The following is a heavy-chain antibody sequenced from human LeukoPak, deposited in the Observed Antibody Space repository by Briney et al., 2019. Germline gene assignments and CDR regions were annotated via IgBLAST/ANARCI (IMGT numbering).Heavy chain of an antibody. D-gene: IGHD3-10*01. CDR1: GFTFSSYE. Sequence: GGSLRLSCAASGFTFSSYEMNWVRQAPGKGLEWVSYISSSGSTIYYADSVKGRFTISRDNAKNSLYLQMNSLRAEDTAVYYCAREVLLWFGKRGDYFDYWGQGTLVTVSS. J-gene: IGHJ4*02. CDR3: AREVLLWFGKRGDYFDY. V-gene: IGHV3-48*03. CDR2: ISSSGSTI.